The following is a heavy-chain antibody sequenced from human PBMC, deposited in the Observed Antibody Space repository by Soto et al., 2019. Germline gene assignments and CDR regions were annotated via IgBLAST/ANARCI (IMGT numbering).Heavy chain of an antibody. J-gene: IGHJ3*02. Sequence: ANASLNASVYSFIRYDLNPGPQATGHGMEWMGCMNPNSGNTGSAQKFQGRVTMTRNTSISTAYMELSSMRSEDTAVYYCARSLAFSSGWVHDAFDIWGRGTMVTVSS. CDR1: VYSFIRYD. V-gene: IGHV1-8*01. D-gene: IGHD6-19*01. CDR2: MNPNSGNT. CDR3: ARSLAFSSGWVHDAFDI.